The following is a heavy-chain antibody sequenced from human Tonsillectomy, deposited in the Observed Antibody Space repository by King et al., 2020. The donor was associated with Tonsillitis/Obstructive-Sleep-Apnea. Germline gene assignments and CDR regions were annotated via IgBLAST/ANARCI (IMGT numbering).Heavy chain of an antibody. V-gene: IGHV4-39*01. J-gene: IGHJ5*02. Sequence: QLQESGPGLVKPSETLSLTCTVSGGSISSSSHHWGWVRQPPGEGLEWIGGIYYSGSTYYNPSLKSRVTISVDTSKNQFSLKLGSLTAADTAVYYCARYSTSSGWFDPWGQGTLVTVSS. CDR2: IYYSGST. D-gene: IGHD6-6*01. CDR1: GGSISSSSHH. CDR3: ARYSTSSGWFDP.